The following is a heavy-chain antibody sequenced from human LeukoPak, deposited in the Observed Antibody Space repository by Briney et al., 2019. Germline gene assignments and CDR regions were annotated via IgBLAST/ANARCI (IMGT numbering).Heavy chain of an antibody. CDR2: ISYDGSNK. V-gene: IGHV3-30*04. J-gene: IGHJ5*02. CDR1: GFTFSSYA. CDR3: AGAGEWWFDP. D-gene: IGHD3-3*01. Sequence: PGGSLRLSCAASGFTFSSYAMHWVRQAPGKGLEWVAVISYDGSNKYYADSVKGRFTISRDNAKNSLYLQMNSLRAEDTAVYYCAGAGEWWFDPWGQGTLVTVSS.